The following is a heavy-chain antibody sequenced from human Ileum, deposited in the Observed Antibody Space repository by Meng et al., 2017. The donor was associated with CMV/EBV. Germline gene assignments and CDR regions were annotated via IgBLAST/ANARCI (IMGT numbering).Heavy chain of an antibody. CDR3: TRSGYEI. CDR2: IRSKGYGGTT. J-gene: IGHJ3*02. V-gene: IGHV3-49*04. Sequence: GESLKISCTASGFTFGYYGLTWVRQAPGKGLEWVGFIRSKGYGGTTEYAASVKGRFTIPTDDSKSIAYLQMNSLKTEDTALYYCTRSGYEIWGQGTMVTVSS. CDR1: GFTFGYYG. D-gene: IGHD3-3*01.